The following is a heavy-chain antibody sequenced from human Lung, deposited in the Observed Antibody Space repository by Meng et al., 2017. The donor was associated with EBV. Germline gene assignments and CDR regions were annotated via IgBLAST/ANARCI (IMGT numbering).Heavy chain of an antibody. V-gene: IGHV7-4-1*02. CDR3: ARVAPSGYRYFDY. J-gene: IGHJ4*02. CDR1: GSTFTSYA. D-gene: IGHD3-3*01. CDR2: INTNPGNP. Sequence: QGQRFQSGSGLKKPGASVKVSCKASGSTFTSYAMNWGLQAPGQGLEWMGWINTNPGNPTYAQGFTRRFVFSLDPSFRTAYLQISSLKAEDTAVYYCARVAPSGYRYFDYWGQGTLVTVSS.